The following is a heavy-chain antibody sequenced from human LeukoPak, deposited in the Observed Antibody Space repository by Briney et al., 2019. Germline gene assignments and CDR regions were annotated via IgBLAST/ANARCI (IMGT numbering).Heavy chain of an antibody. CDR1: GGSFSGYY. D-gene: IGHD6-19*01. J-gene: IGHJ2*01. CDR2: INHSGST. Sequence: PSETLALTCAVYGGSFSGYYWSWIGPPPGRGLEWIEEINHSGSTNYNPSLKSRVTISVDTTKNQFSLRLSSVTAADTAVYYCARVLEGSSGQHWYFDLWGRGTLVTVYS. V-gene: IGHV4-34*01. CDR3: ARVLEGSSGQHWYFDL.